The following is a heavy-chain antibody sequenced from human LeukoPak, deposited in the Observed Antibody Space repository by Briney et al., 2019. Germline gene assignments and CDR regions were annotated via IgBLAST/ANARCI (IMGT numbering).Heavy chain of an antibody. D-gene: IGHD1-1*01. V-gene: IGHV3-11*01. J-gene: IGHJ5*02. Sequence: GGSLRLSCAASGFTFSDYYMSWIRQAPGKGLEWVSYISSSSSTIYYADSVKGRFTISRDNAKNSLYLQMNSLRAEDTALYYCAKSTGTTNNWFDPWGQGTLVTVSS. CDR3: AKSTGTTNNWFDP. CDR2: ISSSSSTI. CDR1: GFTFSDYY.